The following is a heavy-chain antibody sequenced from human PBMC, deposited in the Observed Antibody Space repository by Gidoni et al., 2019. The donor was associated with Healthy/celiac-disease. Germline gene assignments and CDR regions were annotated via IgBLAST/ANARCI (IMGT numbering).Heavy chain of an antibody. Sequence: HVQLQQWGAGLLKPSETLSLTCAVYGGSFSGYYWIWIRQPPGKGLEWIGEINHSGSTNYNPSLKSRVTISVDTSKNQFSLKLSSVTAADTAVYYCARGYLSSKGCFDYWGQGTLVTVSS. CDR2: INHSGST. V-gene: IGHV4-34*01. CDR3: ARGYLSSKGCFDY. CDR1: GGSFSGYY. D-gene: IGHD3-3*02. J-gene: IGHJ4*02.